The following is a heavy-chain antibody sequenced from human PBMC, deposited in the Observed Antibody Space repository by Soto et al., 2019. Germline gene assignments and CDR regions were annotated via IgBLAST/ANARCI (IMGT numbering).Heavy chain of an antibody. D-gene: IGHD2-15*01. V-gene: IGHV3-66*01. CDR3: ARVYDDTTSGGRPYYYYYMDV. J-gene: IGHJ6*03. CDR2: IYSGGST. Sequence: PGGSLRLSCAASGFTVSSNYMSWVRQAPGKGLEWVSVIYSGGSTYYADSVTGRFTISRDNSKNTLYLQMNSLRAEDTAVYYCARVYDDTTSGGRPYYYYYMDVWGKGITVTVSS. CDR1: GFTVSSNY.